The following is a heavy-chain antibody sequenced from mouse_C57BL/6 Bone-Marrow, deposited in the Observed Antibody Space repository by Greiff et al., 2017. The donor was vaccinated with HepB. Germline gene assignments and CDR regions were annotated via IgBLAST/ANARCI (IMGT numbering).Heavy chain of an antibody. CDR3: ARSTMVTTGVLTY. V-gene: IGHV3-6*01. J-gene: IGHJ3*01. Sequence: DSGPGLVKPSQSLSLTCSVTGYSITSGYYWNWIRQFPGNKLEWMGYISYDGSNNYNPSLKNRISITRDTSKNQFFLKLNSVTTEDTATYYCARSTMVTTGVLTYWGQGTLVTVSA. D-gene: IGHD2-2*01. CDR1: GYSITSGYY. CDR2: ISYDGSN.